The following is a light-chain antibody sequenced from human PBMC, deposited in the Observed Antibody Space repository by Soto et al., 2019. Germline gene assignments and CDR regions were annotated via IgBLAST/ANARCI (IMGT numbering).Light chain of an antibody. V-gene: IGKV1-9*01. Sequence: IQLTQSPSSLSASVGDRVTITCRASQGISSFLAWYQQKPGKAPKLLIYGASPLQSGVPSRFSGSGSGTDFALTSGSLQPEDFPTYYFQQLNSFLTPFGPGTKVYI. J-gene: IGKJ3*01. CDR2: GAS. CDR1: QGISSF. CDR3: QQLNSFLTP.